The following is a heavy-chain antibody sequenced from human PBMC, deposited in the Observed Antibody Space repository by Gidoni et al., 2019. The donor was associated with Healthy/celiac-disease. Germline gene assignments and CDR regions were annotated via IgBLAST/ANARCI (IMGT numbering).Heavy chain of an antibody. J-gene: IGHJ4*02. CDR1: GFTFSGSA. Sequence: EVQLVESGGGLVQPGGSLKLSCAASGFTFSGSAMHWVRQASGKGLEWVGRIRSKANSYATAYAASVKGRFTISRDDSKNTAYLQMNSLKTEDTAVYYCTRLTMVRGVIINDYWGQGTLVTVSS. CDR2: IRSKANSYAT. CDR3: TRLTMVRGVIINDY. D-gene: IGHD3-10*01. V-gene: IGHV3-73*02.